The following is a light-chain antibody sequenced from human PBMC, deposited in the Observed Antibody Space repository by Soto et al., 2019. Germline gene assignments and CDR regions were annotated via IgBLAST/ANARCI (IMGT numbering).Light chain of an antibody. CDR1: QSISTW. CDR3: QQYHIYSQT. Sequence: DIQMTQSPSTLSASVGDRVTITCRASQSISTWLAWYQQKPGKAPKLLIFDASTLESGVPSRFSGSGSGTELTLTISSLQPDDFATYYCQQYHIYSQTFGQGTKVEIK. J-gene: IGKJ1*01. V-gene: IGKV1-5*01. CDR2: DAS.